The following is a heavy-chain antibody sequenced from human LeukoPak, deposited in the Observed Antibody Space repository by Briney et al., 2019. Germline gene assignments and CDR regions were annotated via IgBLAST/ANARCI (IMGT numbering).Heavy chain of an antibody. CDR1: GFTVSSYY. D-gene: IGHD2-15*01. CDR3: ARRSGGKYYYYCMDV. Sequence: GGSLRLSCAASGFTVSSYYMSWVRQAPGKGLEWVSVIYNGGSTYYADSVKGRLTISRDNNNNPLYLQMNGLRAEETAVYYCARRSGGKYYYYCMDVWGEGPRHTV. V-gene: IGHV3-53*01. J-gene: IGHJ6*02. CDR2: IYNGGST.